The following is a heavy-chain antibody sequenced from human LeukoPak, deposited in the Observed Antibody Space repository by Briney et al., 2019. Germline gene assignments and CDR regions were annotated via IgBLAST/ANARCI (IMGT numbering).Heavy chain of an antibody. Sequence: GGSLRLSCAASGFTFSIYSMNWVRQAPGKGLEWVSSISSSSSYIHYTDSVKGRFTISRDNAKNSLYLQMSSLTAEDTALYYCARDPEDSSGLKGFDYWGQGTLVTVSS. D-gene: IGHD6-19*01. CDR3: ARDPEDSSGLKGFDY. J-gene: IGHJ4*02. CDR1: GFTFSIYS. V-gene: IGHV3-21*01. CDR2: ISSSSSYI.